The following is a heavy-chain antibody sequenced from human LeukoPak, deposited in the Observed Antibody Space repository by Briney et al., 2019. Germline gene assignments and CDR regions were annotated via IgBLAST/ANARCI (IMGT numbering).Heavy chain of an antibody. Sequence: ASVKVSCKASGGTFSSYAISWVRQAPGQGLEWMGRIIPILGIANYAQKFQGRVTITADKSTSTAYMELSSLRSEDTAVYYCARSGYDDYVGYWGQGTLVTVSS. CDR3: ARSGYDDYVGY. CDR2: IIPILGIA. J-gene: IGHJ4*02. D-gene: IGHD3-3*01. CDR1: GGTFSSYA. V-gene: IGHV1-69*04.